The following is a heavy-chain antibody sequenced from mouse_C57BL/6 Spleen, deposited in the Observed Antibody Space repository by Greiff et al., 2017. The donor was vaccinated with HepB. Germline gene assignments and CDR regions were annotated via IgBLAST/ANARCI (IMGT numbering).Heavy chain of an antibody. Sequence: EVKLVESGGGLVQPGGSMKLSCVASGFTFSNYWMNWVRQSPEKGLEWVAQIRLKSDNYATHYAESVKGRFTISRDDSKSSVYLQMNNLRAEDTGIYYCFRVYYDYDDAYWGQGTLVTVSA. D-gene: IGHD2-4*01. V-gene: IGHV6-3*01. CDR2: IRLKSDNYAT. CDR1: GFTFSNYW. CDR3: FRVYYDYDDAY. J-gene: IGHJ3*01.